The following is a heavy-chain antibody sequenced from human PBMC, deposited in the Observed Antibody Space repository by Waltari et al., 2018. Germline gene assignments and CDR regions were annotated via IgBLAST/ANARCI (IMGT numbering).Heavy chain of an antibody. V-gene: IGHV3-21*04. CDR1: GFTFSSYS. CDR3: APVVVAAHQGGNSPY. Sequence: EVQLVESGGGLVKPGGSLRLSCAASGFTFSSYSMNWVRQAPGKGLEWVSSISSSSSYIYYADSVKGRFTISRDNSKNTLYLQMNSLRAEDTAVYYCAPVVVAAHQGGNSPYWGQGTLVTVSS. D-gene: IGHD2-15*01. CDR2: ISSSSSYI. J-gene: IGHJ4*02.